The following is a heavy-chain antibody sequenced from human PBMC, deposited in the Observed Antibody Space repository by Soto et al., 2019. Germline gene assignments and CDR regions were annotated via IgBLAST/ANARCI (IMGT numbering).Heavy chain of an antibody. CDR1: GFTFSSYS. V-gene: IGHV3-48*01. D-gene: IGHD3-10*01. CDR2: ISSSSSTI. Sequence: GGSLRLSCAASGFTFSSYSMNWVRQAPGKGLEWVSYISSSSSTIYYADSVKGRFTISRDNAKNSLYLQMNSLRAEDTAVYYCARAGSVYGSGSYYNYYYYYMDVWGKGTTVTVSS. J-gene: IGHJ6*03. CDR3: ARAGSVYGSGSYYNYYYYYMDV.